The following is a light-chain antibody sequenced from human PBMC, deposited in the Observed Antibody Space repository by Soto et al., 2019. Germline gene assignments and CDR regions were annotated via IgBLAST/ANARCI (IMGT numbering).Light chain of an antibody. CDR3: SSYTSSSTRV. CDR1: SSDVGAYDY. Sequence: QSVLTQPASVSGSHGQSITLSCTGTSSDVGAYDYVSWYQQHPDKAPKLMIYEVSNRPSGVSNRFSGSKSVNTATLTISGLQADDEADYYCSSYTSSSTRVFGTGTKVTVL. V-gene: IGLV2-14*03. J-gene: IGLJ1*01. CDR2: EVS.